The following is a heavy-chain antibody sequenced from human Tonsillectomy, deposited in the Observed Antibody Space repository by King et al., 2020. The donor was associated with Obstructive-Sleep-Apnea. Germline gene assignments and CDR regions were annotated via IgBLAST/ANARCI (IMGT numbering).Heavy chain of an antibody. Sequence: VQLVESGGGLVQPGGSLRLSCVASEFTLSKFWMHWVRQGPGKGLVWVSHITTDGTTTNYADSVKGRFTISRDNAKNMLFLQMSSLRAEDTAVYYCVRDHRGWFDPWGQGTLVTVSS. CDR3: VRDHRGWFDP. CDR2: ITTDGTTT. CDR1: EFTLSKFW. V-gene: IGHV3-74*01. J-gene: IGHJ5*02. D-gene: IGHD3-10*01.